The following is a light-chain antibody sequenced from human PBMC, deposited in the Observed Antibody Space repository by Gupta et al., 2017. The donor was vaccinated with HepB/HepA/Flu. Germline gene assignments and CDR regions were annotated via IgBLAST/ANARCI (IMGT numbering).Light chain of an antibody. J-gene: IGLJ2*01. CDR3: SSFTYTMTLVV. Sequence: QSALTQPASVSGSPGQSTTLSCTATSSDVGDFTSVSWYQQHPGKAPKLLISNVSNRPSGVSKRFSGSKSGNTASLTNSGLQAEDEADYYCSSFTYTMTLVVFGGGTKVTVL. CDR1: SSDVGDFTS. V-gene: IGLV2-14*01. CDR2: NVS.